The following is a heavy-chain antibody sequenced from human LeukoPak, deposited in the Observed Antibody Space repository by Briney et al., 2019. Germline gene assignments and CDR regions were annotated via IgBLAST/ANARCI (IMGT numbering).Heavy chain of an antibody. Sequence: PGGSLRLSCTASGFTFGDYAMSWVRQAPGKGLEWVGFIRSKAYGGKTEYAASVKGRFTISRDDSKSIAYLQMNSLKTEDTAVYYCTRVGSSSSFDYWGQGTLVTVSS. V-gene: IGHV3-49*04. CDR3: TRVGSSSSFDY. D-gene: IGHD6-6*01. CDR1: GFTFGDYA. J-gene: IGHJ4*02. CDR2: IRSKAYGGKT.